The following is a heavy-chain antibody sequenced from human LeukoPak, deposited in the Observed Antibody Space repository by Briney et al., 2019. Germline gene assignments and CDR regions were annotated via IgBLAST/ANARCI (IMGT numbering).Heavy chain of an antibody. CDR3: ARDRNYYGSGSYYNAFDY. J-gene: IGHJ4*02. V-gene: IGHV3-30*02. CDR1: GFTISSYG. CDR2: IRYDGSNK. Sequence: GGSLRLSCAASGFTISSYGMHWVRQAPGKGLEWVAFIRYDGSNKYYADSVKGRFTISRDNSKNTLYLQMNSLRAEDTAVYYCARDRNYYGSGSYYNAFDYWGQGTLVTVSS. D-gene: IGHD3-10*01.